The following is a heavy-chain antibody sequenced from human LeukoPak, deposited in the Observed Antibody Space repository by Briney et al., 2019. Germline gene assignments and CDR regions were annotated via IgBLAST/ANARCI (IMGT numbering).Heavy chain of an antibody. D-gene: IGHD3-3*01. CDR1: GGSFNGYY. Sequence: SETLSLTCAVYGGSFNGYYWTWIRQPPGKGLEWIGEINHGGSTDYNPSIKSRVTISVDTSKNQFSLKLNSVTAADTAVYYCARKIGAFGVWGQGTTVTVSS. J-gene: IGHJ6*02. CDR2: INHGGST. CDR3: ARKIGAFGV. V-gene: IGHV4-34*01.